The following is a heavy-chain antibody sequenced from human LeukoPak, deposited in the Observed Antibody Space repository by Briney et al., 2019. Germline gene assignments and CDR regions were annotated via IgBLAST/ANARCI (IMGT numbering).Heavy chain of an antibody. J-gene: IGHJ4*02. CDR2: IYTSGST. V-gene: IGHV4-4*07. CDR3: ARGLYDYVWGSYRPAFDY. CDR1: GGSISSYY. Sequence: SETLSLTCTVSGGSISSYYWSWIRQPAGKGLEWIGRIYTSGSTNYNPSLKSRVTMSVDTSKNQFSLKLSSVTAADTAVYYCARGLYDYVWGSYRPAFDYWGQGTLVTVSS. D-gene: IGHD3-16*02.